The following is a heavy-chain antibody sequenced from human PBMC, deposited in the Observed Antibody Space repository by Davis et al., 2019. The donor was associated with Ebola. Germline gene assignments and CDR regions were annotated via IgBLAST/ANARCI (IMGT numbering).Heavy chain of an antibody. D-gene: IGHD4-17*01. CDR3: ASLQGDYLGYYGMDV. J-gene: IGHJ6*02. CDR2: IYYSGST. V-gene: IGHV4-39*01. CDR1: GGSISSSSYY. Sequence: MPSETLSLTCTVSGGSISSSSYYWGWIRQPPGKGLEWIGSIYYSGSTYYNPSLKSRVTISVDTSKNQFSLKLSSVTAADTAVYYCASLQGDYLGYYGMDVWGQGTTVTVSS.